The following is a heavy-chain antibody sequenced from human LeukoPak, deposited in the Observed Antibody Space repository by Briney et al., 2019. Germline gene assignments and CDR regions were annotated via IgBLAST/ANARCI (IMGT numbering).Heavy chain of an antibody. J-gene: IGHJ4*02. V-gene: IGHV6-1*01. D-gene: IGHD3-10*01. Sequence: SQTLSLSCAISGDSVSSNSATWNWVRQSPSRGLEWLGRTYYRSKWYNDYAVSVKSRITINPDTSKNQFSLQLNSVTPEDTAVYYCARARLWYYYGSGSYYNSPVYFDYWGQGTLVTVSS. CDR2: TYYRSKWYN. CDR1: GDSVSSNSAT. CDR3: ARARLWYYYGSGSYYNSPVYFDY.